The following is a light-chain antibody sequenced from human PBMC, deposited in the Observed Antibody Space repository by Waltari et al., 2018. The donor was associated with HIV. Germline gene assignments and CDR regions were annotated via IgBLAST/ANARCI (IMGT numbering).Light chain of an antibody. Sequence: YEVTQPPSVCVSAGEPAHTICSATRLGVQKDCWYQQKPGQSPVLIIYQDKRRPSRIPERFSGSNSGNTATLIISGTQAMDEADYYCQAWDSNTVVFGGGTKLTVL. CDR3: QAWDSNTVV. V-gene: IGLV3-1*01. CDR2: QDK. J-gene: IGLJ2*01. CDR1: RLGVQK.